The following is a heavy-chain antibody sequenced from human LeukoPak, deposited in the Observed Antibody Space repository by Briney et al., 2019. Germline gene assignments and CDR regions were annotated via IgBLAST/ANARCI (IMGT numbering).Heavy chain of an antibody. CDR1: GFTFSSYS. CDR2: ISSSSSYI. CDR3: AREDVDTAVVIVYYMDV. V-gene: IGHV3-21*01. Sequence: GGSLRLSCAASGFTFSSYSMNWVRQAPGKGLEWVSSISSSSSYIYYADSVKGRFTISRDNAKNSLYLQMNSLRAEDTAVYYCAREDVDTAVVIVYYMDVWGKGITVTVSS. J-gene: IGHJ6*03. D-gene: IGHD5-18*01.